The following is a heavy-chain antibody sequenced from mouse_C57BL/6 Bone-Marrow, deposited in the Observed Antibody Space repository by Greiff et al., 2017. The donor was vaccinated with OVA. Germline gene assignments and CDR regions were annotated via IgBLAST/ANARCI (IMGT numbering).Heavy chain of an antibody. CDR2: IYPGSGST. V-gene: IGHV1-55*01. CDR3: ARATYGARSY. J-gene: IGHJ2*01. Sequence: QVQLKQPGAELVKPGASVKMSCKASGYTFTSYWITWVKQRPGQGLEWIGDIYPGSGSTNYNEKFKSKATLTVDTSSSTAYMQLSSLTSEDSAGYYCARATYGARSYWGQGTTLTVSS. D-gene: IGHD1-1*02. CDR1: GYTFTSYW.